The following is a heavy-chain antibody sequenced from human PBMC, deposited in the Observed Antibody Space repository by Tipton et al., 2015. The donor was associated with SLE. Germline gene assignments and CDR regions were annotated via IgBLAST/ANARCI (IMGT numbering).Heavy chain of an antibody. CDR1: GGSISSYY. CDR2: IYYSGST. V-gene: IGHV4-59*12. J-gene: IGHJ3*02. CDR3: ARDPGAFDI. Sequence: TLSLTCTVSGGSISSYYWSWIRQPPGKGLEWIGYIYYSGSTNYNPSLKSRVTMSVDTSKNQFSLKLSSVTAADTAVYYCARDPGAFDIWGQGTMVTVSS.